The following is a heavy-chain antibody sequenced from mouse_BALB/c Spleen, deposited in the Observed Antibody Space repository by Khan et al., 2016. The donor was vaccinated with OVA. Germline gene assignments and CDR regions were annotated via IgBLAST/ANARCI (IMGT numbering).Heavy chain of an antibody. CDR3: ETDYGNYVDY. J-gene: IGHJ2*01. CDR2: INPYNDGT. Sequence: VQLQQSGPELVKPGASVKMSCKASGYTFTSYIIHWVKQKPGQGLEWIGYINPYNDGTKYNEKFKGKATLTSDKSSSTAYMELSSLTSEDSAVYYCETDYGNYVDYWGHGTTLTVSS. V-gene: IGHV1S136*01. CDR1: GYTFTSYI. D-gene: IGHD2-1*01.